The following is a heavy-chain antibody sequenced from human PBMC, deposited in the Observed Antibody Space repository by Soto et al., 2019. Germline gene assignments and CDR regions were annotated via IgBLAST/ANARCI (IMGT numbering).Heavy chain of an antibody. D-gene: IGHD2-21*02. V-gene: IGHV3-66*01. CDR3: ATRVTAGY. Sequence: EVQLVESGGGLVQPGGSLRLSCVVSGFTVSSHYMSWVRQAPGKGLEWVSVIFSGGSTNYANSVKGRCTISKDNSKNTVYLQMNILRAEDTAVYYWATRVTAGYWGQGTLVTVSS. J-gene: IGHJ4*02. CDR1: GFTVSSHY. CDR2: IFSGGST.